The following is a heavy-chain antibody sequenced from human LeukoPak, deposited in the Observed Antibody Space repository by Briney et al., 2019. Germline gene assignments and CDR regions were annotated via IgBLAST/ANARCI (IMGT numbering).Heavy chain of an antibody. CDR3: ASWGSHYNWNDASHY. CDR1: GFTFSDYY. V-gene: IGHV3-11*06. Sequence: GGSLRLSCAASGFTFSDYYMSWIRQAPGKGLEWVSYISSSSSYTNYADSVKGRFTISRDKAKNSLYLQMNSLRAEDTAVYYCASWGSHYNWNDASHYWGQGTLVTVSS. CDR2: ISSSSSYT. D-gene: IGHD1-20*01. J-gene: IGHJ4*02.